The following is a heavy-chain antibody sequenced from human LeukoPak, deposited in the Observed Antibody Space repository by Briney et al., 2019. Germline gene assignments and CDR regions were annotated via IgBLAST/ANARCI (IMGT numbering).Heavy chain of an antibody. J-gene: IGHJ4*02. D-gene: IGHD3-22*01. V-gene: IGHV3-23*01. CDR1: GFTFSSYA. CDR2: ISGSGGST. CDR3: ARDKWLFDY. Sequence: GGSLRLSCAASGFTFSSYAMSWVRQAPGKGLEWVSAISGSGGSTYYADSVKGRFTISRDNAKNSLYLQMNSLRAEDTAVYYCARDKWLFDYWGQGTLVTVSS.